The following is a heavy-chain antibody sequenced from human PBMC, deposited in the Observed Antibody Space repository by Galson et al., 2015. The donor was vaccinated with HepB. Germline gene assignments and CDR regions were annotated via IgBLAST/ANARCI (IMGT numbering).Heavy chain of an antibody. CDR1: GFTFSNYG. CDR2: ISYDGSNK. V-gene: IGHV3-30*18. D-gene: IGHD6-19*01. CDR3: AKDPYLYSALAGTMAGFDY. Sequence: LRLSCAASGFTFSNYGMHWVRQAPGKGLEWVAVISYDGSNKYYADSVKGRFTISRDNSKNTLYLQMNSLRAEDTALYYCAKDPYLYSALAGTMAGFDYWGQGTLVTVSA. J-gene: IGHJ4*02.